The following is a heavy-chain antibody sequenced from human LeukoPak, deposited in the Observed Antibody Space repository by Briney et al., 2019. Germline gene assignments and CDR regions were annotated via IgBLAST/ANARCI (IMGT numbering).Heavy chain of an antibody. V-gene: IGHV3-23*01. CDR1: GFTFSSYA. Sequence: GGSLRLSCAASGFTFSSYAMSWVRQAPGKGLEWVSAISGSGGSTYYADSVKGRFTISRDSSKNTLYLQMNSLRAEDTAVYYCAKPHDYGDYLPDYWGQGTLVTVSS. CDR3: AKPHDYGDYLPDY. D-gene: IGHD4-17*01. J-gene: IGHJ4*02. CDR2: ISGSGGST.